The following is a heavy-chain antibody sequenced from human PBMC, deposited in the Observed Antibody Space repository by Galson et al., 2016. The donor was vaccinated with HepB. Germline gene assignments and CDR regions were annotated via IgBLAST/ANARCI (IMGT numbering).Heavy chain of an antibody. J-gene: IGHJ4*02. Sequence: SLRLSCAASGFSFSDFYMSWIRQPPGKALEWISYISNSGNTREYADSVKGRFTVSRDNNKNSVYLQLNSLRAEDTALYYCARDVNNCTGERRLFDLWGQGTLVAVSS. D-gene: IGHD1-1*01. CDR3: ARDVNNCTGERRLFDL. V-gene: IGHV3-11*01. CDR2: ISNSGNTR. CDR1: GFSFSDFY.